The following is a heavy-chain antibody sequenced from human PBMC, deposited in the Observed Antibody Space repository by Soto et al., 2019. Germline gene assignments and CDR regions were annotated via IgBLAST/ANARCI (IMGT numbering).Heavy chain of an antibody. Sequence: QVQLVQSGAEVKKPGSSVKVSCKASGGTFSSYAISWVRQAPGQGLEWMGGIIPIFGTANYAQKFQGRVTITADESTRTAYMELSSLRSEDTAVYYCARGGGAARPYSRGFDPWGQGSLVTVSS. CDR2: IIPIFGTA. J-gene: IGHJ5*02. D-gene: IGHD6-6*01. CDR3: ARGGGAARPYSRGFDP. CDR1: GGTFSSYA. V-gene: IGHV1-69*01.